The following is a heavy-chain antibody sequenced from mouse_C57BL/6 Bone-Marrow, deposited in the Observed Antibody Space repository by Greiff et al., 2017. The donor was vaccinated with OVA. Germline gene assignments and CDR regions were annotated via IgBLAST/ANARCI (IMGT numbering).Heavy chain of an antibody. Sequence: QVHVKQSGPGLVQPSQSLSITCTVSGFSLTSYGVHWVRQSPGKGLEWLGVIWRGGSTDYNAAFMSRLIITKDNSTSHVFFKMNSLQADDTAIYYCAKSGSLDYWGQGTTLTVSA. D-gene: IGHD1-1*01. J-gene: IGHJ2*01. CDR3: AKSGSLDY. CDR2: IWRGGST. CDR1: GFSLTSYG. V-gene: IGHV2-5*01.